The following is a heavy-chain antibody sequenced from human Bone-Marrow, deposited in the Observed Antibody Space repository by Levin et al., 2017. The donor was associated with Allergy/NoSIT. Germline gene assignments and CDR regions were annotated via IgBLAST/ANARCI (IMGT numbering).Heavy chain of an antibody. CDR1: GFNFRDYN. V-gene: IGHV3-21*06. Sequence: PGGSLRLSCATSGFNFRDYNFYWVRQAPGKGLEWVSSISTSGNFIHYADSVKGRFTISRDSARNSVHLQMDSLRVDDTAIYYCARVDSSGSYWIAGGLLDYWGQGTLVAVSS. CDR3: ARVDSSGSYWIAGGLLDY. D-gene: IGHD3-22*01. J-gene: IGHJ4*02. CDR2: ISTSGNFI.